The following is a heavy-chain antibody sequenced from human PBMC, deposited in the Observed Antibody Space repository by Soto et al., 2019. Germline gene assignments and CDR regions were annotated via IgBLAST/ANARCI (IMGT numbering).Heavy chain of an antibody. D-gene: IGHD1-26*01. Sequence: RGESLKISCKGSGYSFTSFFIGWVRQMPGKGLEWMGIIYPVDSDTRYSPSFQGQVTISADKSISTAYLQWSSLKASDTAMYYCARVYRGSYYFDYWGQGTLVTVSS. CDR2: IYPVDSDT. V-gene: IGHV5-51*01. J-gene: IGHJ4*02. CDR1: GYSFTSFF. CDR3: ARVYRGSYYFDY.